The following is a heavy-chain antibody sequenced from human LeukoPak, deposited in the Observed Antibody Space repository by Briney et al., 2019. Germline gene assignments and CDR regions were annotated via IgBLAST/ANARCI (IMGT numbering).Heavy chain of an antibody. Sequence: PSETLSLTCTVSGGSISSSSYYWGWIRQPPGKGLEWIGSIYYSGSTYYNPSLKSRVTISVDTSKNQFSLKLSSVAAADTAVYYCARQYCSRTSCYIAFWGQGTLVTVSS. CDR3: ARQYCSRTSCYIAF. J-gene: IGHJ4*02. CDR2: IYYSGST. CDR1: GGSISSSSYY. V-gene: IGHV4-39*07. D-gene: IGHD2-2*02.